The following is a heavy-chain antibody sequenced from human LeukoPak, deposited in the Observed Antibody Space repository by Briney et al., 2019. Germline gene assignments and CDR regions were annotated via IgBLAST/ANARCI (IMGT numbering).Heavy chain of an antibody. D-gene: IGHD4-17*01. J-gene: IGHJ4*02. Sequence: ASVKVSCKASGYTFTGYYMHWVRQAPGQGLEWMGWISAYNGNTHYAQKFRGRLTMTTDTSTTTAYLELRGLKSDDAAVYYCLRDRLGGDLTGESLYWGQGTLVTVSS. V-gene: IGHV1-18*04. CDR2: ISAYNGNT. CDR3: LRDRLGGDLTGESLY. CDR1: GYTFTGYY.